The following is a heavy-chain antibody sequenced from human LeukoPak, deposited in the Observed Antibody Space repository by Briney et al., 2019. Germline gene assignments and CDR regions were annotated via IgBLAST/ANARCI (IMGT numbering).Heavy chain of an antibody. CDR2: IYYSGST. CDR3: ARDSCSSTSCRKKFDF. CDR1: GDSITSSNYY. Sequence: SETLSLTCNVSGDSITSSNYYWGWIRQPPGKGLEWIGTIYYSGSTYYNPSLDSRVTISVDTSKIQFSLNLSSVTAADTAVYYCARDSCSSTSCRKKFDFWGQGTLVTVSS. D-gene: IGHD2-2*01. V-gene: IGHV4-39*07. J-gene: IGHJ4*02.